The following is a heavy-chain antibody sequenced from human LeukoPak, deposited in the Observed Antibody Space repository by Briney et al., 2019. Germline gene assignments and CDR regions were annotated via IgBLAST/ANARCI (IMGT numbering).Heavy chain of an antibody. CDR2: IDPSGGST. V-gene: IGHV1-46*01. CDR1: GYTFTSFY. Sequence: GASVKLSCKASGYTFTSFYIHWGRQAPGQGLRWMGIIDPSGGSTTYAQKFQGRVTMTRDTSTSTVYMELSSLRSEDTAVYYCARGKASTGSYYDAFDVWGQGTMVTVSS. D-gene: IGHD1-26*01. J-gene: IGHJ3*01. CDR3: ARGKASTGSYYDAFDV.